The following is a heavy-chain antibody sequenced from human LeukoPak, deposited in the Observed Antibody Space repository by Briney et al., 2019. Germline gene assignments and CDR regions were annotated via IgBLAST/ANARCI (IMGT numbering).Heavy chain of an antibody. CDR1: GFTFSNAW. CDR3: TTSIMITFGGVIVNY. CDR2: IKSKTDVGTT. D-gene: IGHD3-16*02. J-gene: IGHJ4*02. V-gene: IGHV3-15*01. Sequence: GGSLRLSCAASGFTFSNAWMSWVRQAPGKGLEWVGRIKSKTDVGTTDYAAPVKGRFTISRDDSKNTLYLQMNSLKTEDTAVYYRTTSIMITFGGVIVNYWGQGTLVTVSS.